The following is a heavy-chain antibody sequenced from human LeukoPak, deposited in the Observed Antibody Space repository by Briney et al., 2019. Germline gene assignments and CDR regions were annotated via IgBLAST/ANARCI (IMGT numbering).Heavy chain of an antibody. V-gene: IGHV3-48*04. CDR1: GFSFGSYG. CDR2: ISGNGGTT. Sequence: GGSLRLSCAASGFSFGSYGLSWVRQAPGKGPQWVSYISGNGGTTHYTDSVKGRFIVSRDNTRNSLYLQMSSLSAEDTAVYYCAREGFSTVTSDSWGQGTRVTVSS. D-gene: IGHD4-17*01. J-gene: IGHJ4*02. CDR3: AREGFSTVTSDS.